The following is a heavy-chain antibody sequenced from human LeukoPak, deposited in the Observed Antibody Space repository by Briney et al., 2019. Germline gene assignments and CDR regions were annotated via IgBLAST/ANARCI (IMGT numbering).Heavy chain of an antibody. CDR1: GYSFTSYG. CDR2: ISAYNGNT. D-gene: IGHD6-19*01. V-gene: IGHV1-18*01. Sequence: ASVKVSCKASGYSFTSYGISWVRQAPGQGLEWMGWISAYNGNTNYAQKLQGRVTMTTDTSTSTAYMELRSLRSDDTAVYYCARDLKRGYSSGRYSWGTGSSNDYWGQGTLVTVSS. J-gene: IGHJ4*02. CDR3: ARDLKRGYSSGRYSWGTGSSNDY.